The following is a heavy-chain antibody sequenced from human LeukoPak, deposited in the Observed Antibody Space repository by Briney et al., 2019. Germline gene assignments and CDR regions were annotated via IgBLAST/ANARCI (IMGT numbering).Heavy chain of an antibody. Sequence: GGSLRLSCAASGFTFSSYSMNWVRQAPGKGLEWVSSISSSSYIYYADSVKGRFTISRDNAKNSLYLQMNSLRAEDTAVYYCARDSGSGSYYSDYWGQGTLVTVSS. CDR1: GFTFSSYS. D-gene: IGHD3-10*01. CDR2: ISSSSYI. CDR3: ARDSGSGSYYSDY. J-gene: IGHJ4*02. V-gene: IGHV3-21*01.